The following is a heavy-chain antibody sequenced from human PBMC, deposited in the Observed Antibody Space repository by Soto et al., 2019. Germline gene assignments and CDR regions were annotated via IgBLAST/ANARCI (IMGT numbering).Heavy chain of an antibody. CDR3: ARAWQVRDAFDI. Sequence: EVLLVESGGDLVQPGRSLRLSCTASGFTVSTYYINWVRQAPGKGLEWVSVIYTAGNTYYADSVKGRFTISRDNSKNMVFLQMSGLTAEDTALYYCARAWQVRDAFDIWGLGTMVTVSS. CDR1: GFTVSTYY. CDR2: IYTAGNT. J-gene: IGHJ3*02. V-gene: IGHV3-66*01.